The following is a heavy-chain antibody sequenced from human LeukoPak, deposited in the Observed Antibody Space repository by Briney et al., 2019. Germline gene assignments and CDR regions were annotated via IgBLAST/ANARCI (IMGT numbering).Heavy chain of an antibody. D-gene: IGHD3-22*01. CDR3: ARADSYYYDSSGFGRFDP. CDR1: GDSTSRYY. J-gene: IGHJ5*02. V-gene: IGHV4-34*01. Sequence: SETLSLTCTVSGDSTSRYYWSWIRQPPGKGLEWIGEINHSGSTNYNPSLKSRVTISVDTSKNQFSLKLSSVTAADTAVYYCARADSYYYDSSGFGRFDPWGQGTLVTVSS. CDR2: INHSGST.